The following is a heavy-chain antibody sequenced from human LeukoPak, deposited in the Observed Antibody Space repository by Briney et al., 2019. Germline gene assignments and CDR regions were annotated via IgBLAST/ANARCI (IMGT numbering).Heavy chain of an antibody. V-gene: IGHV1-2*02. CDR2: INPNSGGT. CDR1: KYTFTGYY. D-gene: IGHD3-9*01. Sequence: ASVKVSCKASKYTFTGYYIYWVRQAPGQGLEWMGWINPNSGGTNYAQKFQGRVTMSRDTSITTAYMELTRLRSDDTAVYYCARDSSRFYDILTGSRASDIWGQGTMVTVSS. CDR3: ARDSSRFYDILTGSRASDI. J-gene: IGHJ3*02.